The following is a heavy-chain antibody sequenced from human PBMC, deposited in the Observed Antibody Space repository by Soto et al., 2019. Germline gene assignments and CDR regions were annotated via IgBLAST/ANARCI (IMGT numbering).Heavy chain of an antibody. CDR1: GGSISSSGYY. Sequence: PSETLSLTCTVSGGSISSSGYYWSWIRQHPGKGLEWIGYIYYSGSTYYNPSLKSRVTISVDTSKNQFSLKLSSVTAADTAVYYCARGPLYDSSGYYGVLGFDYWGQGTLVTVSS. D-gene: IGHD3-22*01. CDR3: ARGPLYDSSGYYGVLGFDY. CDR2: IYYSGST. J-gene: IGHJ4*02. V-gene: IGHV4-31*03.